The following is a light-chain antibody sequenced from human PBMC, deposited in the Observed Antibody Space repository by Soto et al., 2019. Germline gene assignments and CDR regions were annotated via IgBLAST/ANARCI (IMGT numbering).Light chain of an antibody. CDR1: QSVLYSSNNKNY. CDR2: WAS. CDR3: QQYYSSPVT. Sequence: DIGMTQSPDSLAVSLGERATINCKSSQSVLYSSNNKNYLAWYQQKPGQPPKLLIYWASTRESGVPDRFSGSGSGTDFTLPISSLQAEDVAVYYCQQYYSSPVTFGGGTKVEIK. J-gene: IGKJ4*01. V-gene: IGKV4-1*01.